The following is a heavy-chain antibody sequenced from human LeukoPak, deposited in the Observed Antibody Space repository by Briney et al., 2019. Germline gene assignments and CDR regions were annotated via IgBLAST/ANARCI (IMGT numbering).Heavy chain of an antibody. CDR1: GFTFSSYA. CDR3: ARVGRQQLVLGYYMDV. J-gene: IGHJ6*03. V-gene: IGHV3-23*01. D-gene: IGHD6-13*01. CDR2: ISGSGGST. Sequence: PGGSLRLSCAASGFTFSSYAMSWVRQAPGKGLEWVSAISGSGGSTYYADSVKGRFTISRDNAKNSLYLQMNSLRAEDTAVYYCARVGRQQLVLGYYMDVWGKGTTVTVSS.